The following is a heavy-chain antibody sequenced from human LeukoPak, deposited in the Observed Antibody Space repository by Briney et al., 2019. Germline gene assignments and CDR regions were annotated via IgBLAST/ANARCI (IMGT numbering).Heavy chain of an antibody. CDR3: AKDLVFGRNWFDP. Sequence: GGSLRLSCAASGFTFSSNGMHWVRQAPGKGLEWVAFIRSDGSIKYYADSVRGRLTISRDNSKNTLYLQLNSLRAEDTAVYYCAKDLVFGRNWFDPWGQGSLVTVSS. CDR1: GFTFSSNG. V-gene: IGHV3-30*02. D-gene: IGHD3-10*01. CDR2: IRSDGSIK. J-gene: IGHJ5*02.